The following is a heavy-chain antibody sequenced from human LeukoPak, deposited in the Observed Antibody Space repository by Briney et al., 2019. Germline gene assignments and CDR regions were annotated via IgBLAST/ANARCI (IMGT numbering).Heavy chain of an antibody. Sequence: PSETLSLTCAVYGGSFSGYYWSWIRQPPGKGLEWIGYIYYSGSTNYNPSLKSRVTISVDTSKNQFSLKLSSVTAADTAVYYCARGYSGYENYGMDVWGQGTTVTVSS. V-gene: IGHV4-59*01. CDR3: ARGYSGYENYGMDV. CDR1: GGSFSGYY. D-gene: IGHD5-12*01. J-gene: IGHJ6*02. CDR2: IYYSGST.